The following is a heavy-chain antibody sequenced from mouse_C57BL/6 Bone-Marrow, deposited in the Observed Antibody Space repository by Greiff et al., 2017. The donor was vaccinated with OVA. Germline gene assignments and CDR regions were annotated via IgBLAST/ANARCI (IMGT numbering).Heavy chain of an antibody. CDR2: LYPGSGST. CDR3: AREFYYGSSYLFDY. V-gene: IGHV1-55*01. CDR1: GYTFTSYW. Sequence: QVQLQQPGAELVKPGASVKMSCKASGYTFTSYWITWVKQRPGQGLEWIGDLYPGSGSTNYTEKFKSKATLTVDTSSSTAYMQLSSLTSEDSAVYYCAREFYYGSSYLFDYWGQGTTLTVSS. J-gene: IGHJ2*01. D-gene: IGHD1-1*01.